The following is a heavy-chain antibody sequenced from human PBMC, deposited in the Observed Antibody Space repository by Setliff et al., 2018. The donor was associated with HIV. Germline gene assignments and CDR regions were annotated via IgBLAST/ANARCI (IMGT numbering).Heavy chain of an antibody. Sequence: SVKVSCKASGGTFSSYAIHWVRQAPGQGLEWMGRIIPIFGTTNYAQKFQGRVTITADESTSTAYMELSSLRSEDTAVYYCARDFTGGDGYNFWDYWGQGTLVTVSS. J-gene: IGHJ4*02. CDR1: GGTFSSYA. D-gene: IGHD3-3*01. CDR2: IIPIFGTT. V-gene: IGHV1-69*13. CDR3: ARDFTGGDGYNFWDY.